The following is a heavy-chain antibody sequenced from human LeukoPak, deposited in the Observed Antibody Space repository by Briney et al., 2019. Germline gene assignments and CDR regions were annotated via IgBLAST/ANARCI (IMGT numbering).Heavy chain of an antibody. CDR3: ARARSHCSSTSCHHYYYYYYMDV. CDR2: IYYSGST. Sequence: SETLSLTCTVSGGSISSYYWSWIRQPPGKGLEWIGYIYYSGSTNYNPSLKSRVTISVDTSKNQFSLKLSSVTAADTAVYYCARARSHCSSTSCHHYYYYYYMDVWGKGTTVTVSS. CDR1: GGSISSYY. J-gene: IGHJ6*03. D-gene: IGHD2-2*01. V-gene: IGHV4-59*08.